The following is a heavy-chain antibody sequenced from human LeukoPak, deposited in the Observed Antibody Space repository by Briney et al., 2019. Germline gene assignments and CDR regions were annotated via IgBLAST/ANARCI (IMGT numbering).Heavy chain of an antibody. D-gene: IGHD5-12*01. CDR2: INSDGSST. CDR1: GFTFSSYW. J-gene: IGHJ4*02. V-gene: IGHV3-74*01. CDR3: ARDPRGYSGYDSWSLDY. Sequence: GGSLRLSCAASGFTFSSYWMHWVRQAPGKGLVWVSRINSDGSSTSYADSVKGRFTISRDNSKNTLYLQMNSLRAEDTAVYYCARDPRGYSGYDSWSLDYWSQGTLVTVSS.